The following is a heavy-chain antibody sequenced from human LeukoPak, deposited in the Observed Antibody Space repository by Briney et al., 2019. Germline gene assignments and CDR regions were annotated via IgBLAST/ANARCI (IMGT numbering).Heavy chain of an antibody. CDR1: GGSISSYY. Sequence: SETLSLTCTVSGGSISSYYWSWIRQPPGKGLEWIGYIYYSGSTNYNPSLKSRVTISVDTSKNQFSLKLSSVTAADTAVYYCARGGHWGGPGYWGQGTLVTVSS. D-gene: IGHD7-27*01. CDR2: IYYSGST. J-gene: IGHJ4*02. V-gene: IGHV4-59*01. CDR3: ARGGHWGGPGY.